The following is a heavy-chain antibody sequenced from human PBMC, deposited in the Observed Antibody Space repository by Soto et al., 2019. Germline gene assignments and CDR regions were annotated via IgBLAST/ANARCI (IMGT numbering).Heavy chain of an antibody. D-gene: IGHD3-10*01. V-gene: IGHV3-74*01. CDR1: EFTFSGRS. J-gene: IGHJ6*03. CDR3: ARGWFGPDV. CDR2: IDKVGTDS. Sequence: EVQLVESGGGLVQPGGSLRLSCAASEFTFSGRSVHWVRQAPGKGLVWVSGIDKVGTDSTYADSVKGRFTSSRDNAKNTVYLQMNSLSVEDTAIYYCARGWFGPDVWGKGTTVTVSS.